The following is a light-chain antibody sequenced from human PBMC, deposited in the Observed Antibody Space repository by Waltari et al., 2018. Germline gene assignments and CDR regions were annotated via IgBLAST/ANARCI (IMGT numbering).Light chain of an antibody. CDR3: QHYDVFSAT. J-gene: IGKJ1*01. Sequence: DIKMTQSPSTLSASVGDRVNITCRASQNIPRWLAWYQQKPGKAPKLLIYKTSILESGVPSRFSGGRSGTEFTLTISSLQPDDFATYYCQHYDVFSATFGPGTKVEIK. CDR2: KTS. V-gene: IGKV1-5*03. CDR1: QNIPRW.